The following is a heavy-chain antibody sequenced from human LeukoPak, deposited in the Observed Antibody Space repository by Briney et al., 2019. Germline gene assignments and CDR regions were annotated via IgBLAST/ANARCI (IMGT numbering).Heavy chain of an antibody. CDR3: ARKAPKKGWFDP. J-gene: IGHJ5*02. Sequence: PSETLSLTCTVSGGSDNSYYWSWIRQPPGKGLEWIGYTHPSGNTNYSPSLKSRVTISIDMSRHQFSLKLSSVTAADTAVYYCARKAPKKGWFDPWGQGTLVTVSS. V-gene: IGHV4-4*09. CDR1: GGSDNSYY. CDR2: THPSGNT.